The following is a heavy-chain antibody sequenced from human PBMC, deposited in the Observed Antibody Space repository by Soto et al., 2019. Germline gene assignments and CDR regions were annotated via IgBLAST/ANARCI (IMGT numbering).Heavy chain of an antibody. CDR3: VTVLPHANSWFDY. Sequence: GGSLRLSRAASGFTFSNVWLSWVRQGPGKGLEWLGRIKSRIENETTDYASPARGRFIISRDDSKNMLYLQLNSLKSEDTGVYYCVTVLPHANSWFDYWGQGTPVTVSS. CDR1: GFTFSNVW. J-gene: IGHJ4*02. CDR2: IKSRIENETT. D-gene: IGHD2-2*01. V-gene: IGHV3-15*01.